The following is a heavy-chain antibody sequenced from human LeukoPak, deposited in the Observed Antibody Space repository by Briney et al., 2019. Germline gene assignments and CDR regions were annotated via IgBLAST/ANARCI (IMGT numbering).Heavy chain of an antibody. CDR3: ARGRGVSSGWYGRGDY. D-gene: IGHD6-19*01. Sequence: SETLSLTCAVYGGSFSGYYLSWIRQPPGKGLEWIGEINHSGSTNYNPSLKSRVTISVDTSKNQFSLKLSSVTAADTAVYYCARGRGVSSGWYGRGDYWGQGTLVTVSS. CDR1: GGSFSGYY. J-gene: IGHJ4*02. CDR2: INHSGST. V-gene: IGHV4-34*01.